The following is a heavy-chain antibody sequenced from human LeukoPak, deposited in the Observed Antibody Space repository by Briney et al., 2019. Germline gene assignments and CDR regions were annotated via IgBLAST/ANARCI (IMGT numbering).Heavy chain of an antibody. Sequence: GGSLRLSCAASGFTVSNNYMNWVRQAPGKGLEWVSILYSGGDIYYADSVKGRFTISRDNSKNTLYLQMNSLGAEDTAVYYCARDQVVRGVIVSHDYWGQGTLVTVSS. J-gene: IGHJ4*02. V-gene: IGHV3-66*01. CDR2: LYSGGDI. CDR3: ARDQVVRGVIVSHDY. D-gene: IGHD3-10*01. CDR1: GFTVSNNY.